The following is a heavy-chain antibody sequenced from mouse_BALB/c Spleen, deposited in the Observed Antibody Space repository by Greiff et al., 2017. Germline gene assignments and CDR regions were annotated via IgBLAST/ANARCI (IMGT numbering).Heavy chain of an antibody. CDR1: GFTFSSFG. CDR3: ARGEYNWYFDV. J-gene: IGHJ1*01. Sequence: DVMLVESGGGLVQPGGSRKLSCAASGFTFSSFGMHWVRQAPEKGLEWVAYISSGSSTIYYADTVKGRFTISRDNPKNTLFLQMTSLRSEDTAMYYCARGEYNWYFDVWGAGTTVTVSS. V-gene: IGHV5-17*02. D-gene: IGHD2-10*02. CDR2: ISSGSSTI.